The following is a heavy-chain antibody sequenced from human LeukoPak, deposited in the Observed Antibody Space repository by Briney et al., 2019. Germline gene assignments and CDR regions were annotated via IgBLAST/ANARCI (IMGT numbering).Heavy chain of an antibody. J-gene: IGHJ3*02. Sequence: SETLSLTCTLSGGSISIYHWSWIRQPAGKGLEWMGRIDTSGNTNYNPSLNGRVTMSVDTSKTQFYLNLRSVTAADTAIYYCARGIVRGVSAPDIWGQGTMVTVSS. CDR1: GGSISIYH. CDR2: IDTSGNT. CDR3: ARGIVRGVSAPDI. V-gene: IGHV4-4*07. D-gene: IGHD3-10*01.